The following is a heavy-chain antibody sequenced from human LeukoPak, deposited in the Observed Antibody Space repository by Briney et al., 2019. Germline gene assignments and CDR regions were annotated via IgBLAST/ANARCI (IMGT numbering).Heavy chain of an antibody. Sequence: ASVKVSCKASGYTFTSYHMHWVRQAPGQGVEWMGIINPSGGSTSYAQKFQGRVTVTRDTSTSTVYMELSSLRSDDTAVYYCARAGTEITVTRGIIMWPPKSFDDWGQGTLVIVSS. CDR2: INPSGGST. D-gene: IGHD3-10*01. V-gene: IGHV1-46*01. CDR3: ARAGTEITVTRGIIMWPPKSFDD. J-gene: IGHJ4*02. CDR1: GYTFTSYH.